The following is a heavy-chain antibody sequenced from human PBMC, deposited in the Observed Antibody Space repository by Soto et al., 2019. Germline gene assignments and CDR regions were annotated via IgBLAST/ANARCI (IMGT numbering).Heavy chain of an antibody. J-gene: IGHJ6*02. CDR3: ARALYYGSGRYYYYYYGMDV. CDR1: GGTFSSYA. D-gene: IGHD3-10*01. Sequence: GASVKVSCKASGGTFSSYAISWVRQAPGQGLEWMGGIIPIFGTANYAQKFQGRVTITADKSTSTAYMELSSLRSEDTAVYYCARALYYGSGRYYYYYYGMDVWGQGTTVTV. V-gene: IGHV1-69*06. CDR2: IIPIFGTA.